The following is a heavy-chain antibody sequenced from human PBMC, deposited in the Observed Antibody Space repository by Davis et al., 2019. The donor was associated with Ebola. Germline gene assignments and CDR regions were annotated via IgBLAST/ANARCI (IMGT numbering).Heavy chain of an antibody. CDR2: ISSGGGST. V-gene: IGHV3-23*01. D-gene: IGHD5-18*01. CDR1: GFSFSSYG. Sequence: PGGSLRLSCAASGFSFSSYGLSWVRQAPGKGLEWVSAISSGGGSTYYADSVKGRFTISRDNSKNTLYLQMNSLRAEDTAVYYCARHTAMEHWGQGTLVTVSS. J-gene: IGHJ1*01. CDR3: ARHTAMEH.